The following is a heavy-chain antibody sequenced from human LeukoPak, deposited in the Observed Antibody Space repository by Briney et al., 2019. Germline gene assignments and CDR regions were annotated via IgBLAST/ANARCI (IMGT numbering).Heavy chain of an antibody. D-gene: IGHD4-17*01. Sequence: SETLSLTCTVSGGSISSYYWSWLRQPPGKGLEWIGYIYYSGSTNYNPSLKSRVTISVDTSKNQFSLKLSSVTAADTAVYYCARESDYAGAFDIWGQGTMVTVSS. CDR2: IYYSGST. CDR1: GGSISSYY. J-gene: IGHJ3*02. V-gene: IGHV4-59*01. CDR3: ARESDYAGAFDI.